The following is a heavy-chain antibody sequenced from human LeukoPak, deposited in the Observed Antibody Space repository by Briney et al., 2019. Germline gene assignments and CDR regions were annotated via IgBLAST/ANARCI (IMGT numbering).Heavy chain of an antibody. D-gene: IGHD3-22*01. CDR3: AREDYYDSSGSHY. CDR2: IKQDGSEK. V-gene: IGHV3-7*01. Sequence: GGSLRLSCAASGFTFSSYWMSWVRQAPGKGLEWVANIKQDGSEKYYVDSVKGRFTISRDNAKNSLYLQMNSLRAEDTAVYYCAREDYYDSSGSHYWGQGNLVTVSS. CDR1: GFTFSSYW. J-gene: IGHJ4*02.